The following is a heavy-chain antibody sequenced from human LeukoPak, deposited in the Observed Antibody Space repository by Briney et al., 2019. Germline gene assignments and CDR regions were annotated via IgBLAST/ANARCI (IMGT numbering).Heavy chain of an antibody. CDR3: ARGDVVQGMSYSSSWYGPGNDY. Sequence: GASVKVSCKASGYTFTSYDINWVRQATGQGLEWMGWMNPNSGNTGYAQKFQGRVTMTRNTSINTAYMELSSLRSEDTAVYYCARGDVVQGMSYSSSWYGPGNDYWGQGTLVTVSS. D-gene: IGHD6-13*01. CDR1: GYTFTSYD. V-gene: IGHV1-8*01. J-gene: IGHJ4*02. CDR2: MNPNSGNT.